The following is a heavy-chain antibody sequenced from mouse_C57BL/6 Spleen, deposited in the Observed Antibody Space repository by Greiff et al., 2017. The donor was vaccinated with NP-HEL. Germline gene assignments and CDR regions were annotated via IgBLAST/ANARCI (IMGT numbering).Heavy chain of an antibody. CDR3: ARGFDDYDGGYYFDY. Sequence: EVKLMESGPGMVKPSQSLSLTCTVTGYSITSGYDWHWIRHFPGNKLEWMGYISYSGSTNYNPSLKSRISITHDTSKNHFFLKLNSVTTEDTATYYCARGFDDYDGGYYFDYWGQGTTPPVSS. J-gene: IGHJ2*01. CDR2: ISYSGST. V-gene: IGHV3-1*01. D-gene: IGHD2-4*01. CDR1: GYSITSGYD.